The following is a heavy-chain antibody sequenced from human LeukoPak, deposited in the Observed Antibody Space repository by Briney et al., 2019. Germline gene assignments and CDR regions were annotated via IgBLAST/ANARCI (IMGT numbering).Heavy chain of an antibody. Sequence: SETLSLTCAVYGGSFSGYYWSWIRQPPGKGLEWIGEINHSGSTNYNPSLKSRVTISVDTSKNQFSLKLCSVTAADTAVYYCARGPNINTPIVVVTAFDYWGQGTLVTVSS. J-gene: IGHJ4*02. CDR1: GGSFSGYY. V-gene: IGHV4-34*01. D-gene: IGHD2-21*02. CDR2: INHSGST. CDR3: ARGPNINTPIVVVTAFDY.